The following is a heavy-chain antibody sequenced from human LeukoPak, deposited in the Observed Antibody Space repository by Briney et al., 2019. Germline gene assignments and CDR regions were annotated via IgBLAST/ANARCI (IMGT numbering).Heavy chain of an antibody. V-gene: IGHV3-30*04. D-gene: IGHD3-22*01. CDR3: AKGAYYDSSGYYIRPYYFDY. CDR1: GFTFSVYA. CDR2: LSYDGSVE. J-gene: IGHJ4*02. Sequence: GGSLRLSCAASGFTFSVYAMHWVRQAPGQGLEWVAVLSYDGSVEHYADSVKGRFTISRDNSKNTLYLQMNSLRAEDTAVYYCAKGAYYDSSGYYIRPYYFDYWGQGTLVTVSS.